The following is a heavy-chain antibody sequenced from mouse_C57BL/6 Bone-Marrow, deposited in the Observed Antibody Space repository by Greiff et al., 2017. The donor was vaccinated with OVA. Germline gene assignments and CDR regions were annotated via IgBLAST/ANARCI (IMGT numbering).Heavy chain of an antibody. CDR1: GYTFTSYG. V-gene: IGHV1-81*01. D-gene: IGHD1-2*01. CDR2: IYPRSGNT. J-gene: IGHJ1*03. CDR3: ARDTTAYWYFDV. Sequence: QVTLKESGAELARPGASVKLSCKASGYTFTSYGISWVKQRTGQGLEWIGEIYPRSGNTYYNEKFKGKATLTADKSSSTAYMELRSLTSEDSAVYFCARDTTAYWYFDVWGTGTTVTVSS.